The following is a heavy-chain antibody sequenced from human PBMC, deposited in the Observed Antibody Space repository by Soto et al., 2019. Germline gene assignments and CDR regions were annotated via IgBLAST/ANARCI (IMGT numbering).Heavy chain of an antibody. V-gene: IGHV3-21*01. J-gene: IGHJ4*02. CDR2: ISSSSRYI. CDR3: VSSFDFWSSSYYYFES. Sequence: LRLSCAASGFTFKTYSMNWVRQAPGKGLEWVSSISSSSRYIYYADSLKGRFTISRDNAKNSLYLQMNSLRAEDTAVYYCVSSFDFWSSSYYYFESWGQGTLVTGSS. CDR1: GFTFKTYS. D-gene: IGHD3-3*01.